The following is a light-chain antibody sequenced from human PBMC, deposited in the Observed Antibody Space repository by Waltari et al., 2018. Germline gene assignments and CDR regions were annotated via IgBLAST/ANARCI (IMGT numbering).Light chain of an antibody. CDR1: QGVSYF. CDR3: QQRSNWPRT. J-gene: IGKJ4*01. Sequence: DIVLTQSPATLSLSPGERATLSCRASQGVSYFLAWYQQKPGQAPRLLIFDASKRAAGIPARFSGSGSGTDFTLTISSLEPEDFAIYYCQQRSNWPRTFGGGTKVEIK. V-gene: IGKV3-11*01. CDR2: DAS.